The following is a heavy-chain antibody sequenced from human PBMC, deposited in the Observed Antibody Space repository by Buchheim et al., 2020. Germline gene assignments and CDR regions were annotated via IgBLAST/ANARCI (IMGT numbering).Heavy chain of an antibody. Sequence: EVQLVESGGGLVQPGGSLRLSCAASGFTFSSYAMSWVRQAPGKGLEWVSAISGSGGSTYYADSVKGRFTISRDNSKNRLDLQMNSLRAEDTAVYYCAKGVDTCSGGSCYGGYYYYYGMDVWGQGTT. J-gene: IGHJ6*02. CDR2: ISGSGGST. CDR3: AKGVDTCSGGSCYGGYYYYYGMDV. D-gene: IGHD2-15*01. CDR1: GFTFSSYA. V-gene: IGHV3-23*04.